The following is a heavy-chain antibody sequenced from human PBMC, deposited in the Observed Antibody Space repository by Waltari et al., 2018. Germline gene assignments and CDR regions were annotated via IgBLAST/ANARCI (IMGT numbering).Heavy chain of an antibody. Sequence: QVQLVQSGAEVKKPGASVKVSCKASGYTFTSYDINWVRQAPGQGLEWMGRMNPNSGNTGYAQKFQGRVTMTRNTSISTAYMELSSLRSEDTAVYYCASESYYYGSGSYFHWFDPWGQGTLVTVSS. CDR3: ASESYYYGSGSYFHWFDP. V-gene: IGHV1-8*01. D-gene: IGHD3-10*01. J-gene: IGHJ5*02. CDR2: MNPNSGNT. CDR1: GYTFTSYD.